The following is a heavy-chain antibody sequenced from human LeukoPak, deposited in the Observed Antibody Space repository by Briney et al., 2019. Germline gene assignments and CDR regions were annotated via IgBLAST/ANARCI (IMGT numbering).Heavy chain of an antibody. J-gene: IGHJ4*02. V-gene: IGHV1-2*02. CDR1: VYTFTGYF. CDR3: ARAQSLTAPAGTFANS. Sequence: ASVKVSCKASVYTFTGYFLHWVRRAPGQGVECMGWINPNSGDTSYTQTFQGRVTMTRDTSISTAYMELSSLRSDDTAVYYCARAQSLTAPAGTFANSWGQGTLVTVSS. D-gene: IGHD6-13*01. CDR2: INPNSGDT.